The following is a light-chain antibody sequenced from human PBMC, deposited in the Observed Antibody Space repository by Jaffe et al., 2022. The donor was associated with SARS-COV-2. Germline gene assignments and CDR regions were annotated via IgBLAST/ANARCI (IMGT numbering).Light chain of an antibody. CDR1: QSIDNSY. CDR2: GAS. V-gene: IGKV3-20*01. CDR3: HQYGHSAPWD. J-gene: IGKJ1*01. Sequence: EIVLTQSPGTVSLSPGERATVSCRASQSIDNSYLAWYQQKPGQAPRLLIYGASIRATGIPDRFSGSGSGTDFTLTISRLQPEDFAVYYCHQYGHSAPWDFGQGTKVEIK.